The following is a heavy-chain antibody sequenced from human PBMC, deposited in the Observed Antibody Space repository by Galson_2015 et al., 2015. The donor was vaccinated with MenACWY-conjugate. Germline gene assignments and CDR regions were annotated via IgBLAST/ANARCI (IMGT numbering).Heavy chain of an antibody. CDR3: ARDLGGNSGYSLPYYYYGMDV. V-gene: IGHV3-21*01. D-gene: IGHD3-22*01. J-gene: IGHJ6*02. CDR2: ISSSSSYI. CDR1: GFTFSSYT. Sequence: SLRLSCAASGFTFSSYTMNWVRQAPGKGLEWVSFISSSSSYIYYADSVKGRFTIPRDNAKNSLYLQMNSLRAEDTAVYYCARDLGGNSGYSLPYYYYGMDVWGQGTTVTVSS.